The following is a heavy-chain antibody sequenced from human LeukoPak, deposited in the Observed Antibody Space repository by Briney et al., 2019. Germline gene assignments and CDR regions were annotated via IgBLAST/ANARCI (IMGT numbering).Heavy chain of an antibody. J-gene: IGHJ6*03. Sequence: SGGSLRLSCAASGFTFSSYAMSWVRQAPGKGLEWVSYISSSGSTIYYADSVKGRFTISRDNAKNSLYLQMNSLRAEDTAVYYCANLYYYYYTDVWGKGTTVTISS. CDR1: GFTFSSYA. CDR3: ANLYYYYYTDV. CDR2: ISSSGSTI. V-gene: IGHV3-48*03.